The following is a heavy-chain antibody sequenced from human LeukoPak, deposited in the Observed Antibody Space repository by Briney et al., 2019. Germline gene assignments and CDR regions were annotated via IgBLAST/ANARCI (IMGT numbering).Heavy chain of an antibody. D-gene: IGHD3-10*01. V-gene: IGHV4-34*01. CDR2: INHSGST. J-gene: IGHJ4*02. CDR3: ARRPLYGSGPRVDY. Sequence: SETLSLTCAVYGGSFSGYYCSWIRQPPGKGLEWIGEINHSGSTNYNPSLKSRVTISVDTSKNQFSLKLSSVTATDTAVYYCARRPLYGSGPRVDYWGQGNLVTVSS. CDR1: GGSFSGYY.